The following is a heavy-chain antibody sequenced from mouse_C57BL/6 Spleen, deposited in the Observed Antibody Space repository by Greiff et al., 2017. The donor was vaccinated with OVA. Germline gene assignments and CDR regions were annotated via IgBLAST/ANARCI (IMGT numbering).Heavy chain of an antibody. CDR3: ARSYDGYSSAWFAY. J-gene: IGHJ3*01. CDR1: GFTFSDYY. CDR2: INYDGSST. V-gene: IGHV5-16*01. D-gene: IGHD2-3*01. Sequence: VQLVESEGGLVQPGSSMKLSCTASGFTFSDYYMAWVRQVPEKGLEWVANINYDGSSTYYLDSLKSRFIISRDNAKNILYLQMSSLKSEDTATYYCARSYDGYSSAWFAYWGQGTLVTVSA.